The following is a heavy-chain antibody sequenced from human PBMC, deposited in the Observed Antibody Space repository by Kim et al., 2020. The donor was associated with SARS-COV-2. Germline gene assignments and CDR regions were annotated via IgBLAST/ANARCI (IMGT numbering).Heavy chain of an antibody. D-gene: IGHD2-15*01. CDR2: IWYDGSKK. V-gene: IGHV3-33*08. CDR3: ASRLPYATLGPLDY. CDR1: GFTFSSYG. J-gene: IGHJ4*02. Sequence: GGSLRLSCAASGFTFSSYGMHWVRQAPGKGLEWVAVIWYDGSKKYYADSVKGRFTISKDNSKNTLYLEMNSLRPEDTAMYYCASRLPYATLGPLDYWGQGTLVTVSS.